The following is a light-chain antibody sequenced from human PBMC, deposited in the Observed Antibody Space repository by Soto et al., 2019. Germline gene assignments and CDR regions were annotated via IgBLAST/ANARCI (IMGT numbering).Light chain of an antibody. Sequence: QSVLTQPASVSGSPGQSVTISCTGTSNDIGAYDYVSWYQQVPGKAPKLLIFDVNYRPSEISRRFSGSKSGNSASLTISALQPADEADYYCSAYTNANTLPFGGGTQLTVL. J-gene: IGLJ7*01. CDR1: SNDIGAYDY. CDR3: SAYTNANTLP. CDR2: DVN. V-gene: IGLV2-14*03.